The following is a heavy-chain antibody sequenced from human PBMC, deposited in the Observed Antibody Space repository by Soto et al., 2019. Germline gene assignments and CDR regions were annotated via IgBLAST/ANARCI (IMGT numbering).Heavy chain of an antibody. Sequence: GGSLRLSCAASGFTFSDYYMSWIRQAPGKGLEWVSYISSSGSTIYYADSVKGRFTISRDNAKNSLYLQMNSLRAEDTAVYYCARDISPYGGNFYCYYYVMDVWGQGTTVTVSS. CDR1: GFTFSDYY. J-gene: IGHJ6*02. V-gene: IGHV3-11*01. D-gene: IGHD4-17*01. CDR3: ARDISPYGGNFYCYYYVMDV. CDR2: ISSSGSTI.